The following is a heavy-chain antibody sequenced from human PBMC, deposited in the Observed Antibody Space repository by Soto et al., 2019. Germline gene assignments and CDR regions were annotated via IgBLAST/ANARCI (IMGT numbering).Heavy chain of an antibody. CDR2: IWADGSKQ. CDR3: ARDWGRTTGTNLAS. V-gene: IGHV3-33*01. CDR1: GFTFSGSG. D-gene: IGHD3-16*01. J-gene: IGHJ4*02. Sequence: QVQLVESGGGVVQPGRSLRLSCITSGFTFSGSGMHWVRQPPGKGLEWLAFIWADGSKQHYADSVKGRFTISRDQSKSTMFLQMDGLTVDDTAMYYGARDWGRTTGTNLASWGQGTLVAVSS.